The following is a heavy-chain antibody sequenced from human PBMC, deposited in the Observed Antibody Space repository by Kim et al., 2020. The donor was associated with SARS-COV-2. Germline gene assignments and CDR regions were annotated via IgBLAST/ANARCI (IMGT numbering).Heavy chain of an antibody. V-gene: IGHV3-73*01. CDR3: TRHTMIVAGDWFDP. CDR2: IRSKANSYAT. J-gene: IGHJ5*02. D-gene: IGHD3-22*01. Sequence: GGSLRLSCAASGFTFSGSAMHWVRQASGKGLEWVGRIRSKANSYATAYAASVKGRFTISRDDSKNTAYLQMNSLKTEDTAVYYCTRHTMIVAGDWFDPWGQGTLVTVSS. CDR1: GFTFSGSA.